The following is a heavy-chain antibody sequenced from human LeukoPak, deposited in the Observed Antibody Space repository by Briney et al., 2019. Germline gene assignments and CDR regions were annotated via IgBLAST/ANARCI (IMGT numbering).Heavy chain of an antibody. CDR1: GGTFSSYA. CDR3: ARDLTDRDGYNSNWFDP. CDR2: IIPIFGTA. Sequence: SVKVSCKASGGTFSSYAISWVRQAPGQGLEWMGRIIPIFGTANYAQKFQGRVAITTDESTSTAYMELSSLRSEDTAVYYCARDLTDRDGYNSNWFDPWGQGTLVTVSS. J-gene: IGHJ5*02. V-gene: IGHV1-69*05. D-gene: IGHD5-24*01.